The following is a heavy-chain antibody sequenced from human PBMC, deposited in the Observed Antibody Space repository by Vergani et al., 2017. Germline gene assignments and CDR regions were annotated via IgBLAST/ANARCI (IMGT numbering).Heavy chain of an antibody. V-gene: IGHV4-59*01. CDR1: GGSISSYY. Sequence: QVQLQESGPGLVKPSETLSLTCTVSGGSISSYYWSWIRQPPGKGLEWIGYIYYSGSTNYNPSLKGRVTISVDTSKNQFSLKLSSVTAADTAVYYCARNPYCGGDFYSDAFDIWGQGTMVTVSS. CDR3: ARNPYCGGDFYSDAFDI. CDR2: IYYSGST. D-gene: IGHD2-21*02. J-gene: IGHJ3*02.